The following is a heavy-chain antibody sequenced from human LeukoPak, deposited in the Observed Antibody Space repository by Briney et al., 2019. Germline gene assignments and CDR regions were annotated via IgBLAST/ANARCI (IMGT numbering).Heavy chain of an antibody. Sequence: PSETLSLTCDVSGYSISNDYYWGWIRQPPGKGLEWIGSIYHTGSSYYNPSLKSRVAISVDTSKNELFLKMRSVTAADTAVYYCARGGIVVAVHFDFWGRGTLVTVSS. D-gene: IGHD2-15*01. V-gene: IGHV4-38-2*01. CDR1: GYSISNDYY. CDR3: ARGGIVVAVHFDF. J-gene: IGHJ4*02. CDR2: IYHTGSS.